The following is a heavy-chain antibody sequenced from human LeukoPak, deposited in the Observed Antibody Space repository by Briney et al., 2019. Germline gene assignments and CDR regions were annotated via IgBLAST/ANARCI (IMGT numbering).Heavy chain of an antibody. CDR3: ATYRQVLLPFES. CDR1: GFTFSTFA. CDR2: IFPSGGEI. J-gene: IGHJ4*02. Sequence: PGGTLRLSCVASGFTFSTFAMIWVRQPPGKGLEWVSSIFPSGGEIHYADSVRGRFTTSRDNSKSILSLQMNSLRAEDTATYYCATYRQVLLPFESWGQGTLVTVSS. V-gene: IGHV3-23*01. D-gene: IGHD5-18*01.